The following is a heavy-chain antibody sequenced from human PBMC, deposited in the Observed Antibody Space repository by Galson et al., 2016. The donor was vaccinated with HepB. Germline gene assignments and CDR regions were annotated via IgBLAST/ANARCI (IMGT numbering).Heavy chain of an antibody. CDR2: ISADGSTT. Sequence: SLRLSCAASGFTFTTYAMHWVRQAPGKGLEWVAVISADGSTTYYADSVKGRFTISRDNSKNTLYLQMNSLRAEDTAVYYCAKDSLLLWFGELSLDYWGQGTLVTVSS. CDR1: GFTFTTYA. J-gene: IGHJ4*02. CDR3: AKDSLLLWFGELSLDY. D-gene: IGHD3-10*01. V-gene: IGHV3-30*04.